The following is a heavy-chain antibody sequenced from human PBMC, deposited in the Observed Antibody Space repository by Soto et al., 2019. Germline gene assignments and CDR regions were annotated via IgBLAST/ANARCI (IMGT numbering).Heavy chain of an antibody. CDR1: GFTFSSYW. J-gene: IGHJ4*02. Sequence: EVQLVESGGGLVQPGGSLRLSCAASGFTFSSYWMHWVRQAPGKGLVWVSRINPDGSTTNYADSVKGRFTISRDNAKNTLYLQMISLRAEDTAVYYCARVAVAAYHFDYWGQGTLVTVSS. CDR2: INPDGSTT. CDR3: ARVAVAAYHFDY. V-gene: IGHV3-74*01. D-gene: IGHD6-19*01.